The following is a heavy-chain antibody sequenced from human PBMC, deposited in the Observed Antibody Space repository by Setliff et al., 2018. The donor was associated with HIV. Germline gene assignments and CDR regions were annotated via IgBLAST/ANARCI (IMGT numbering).Heavy chain of an antibody. V-gene: IGHV4-61*02. CDR3: ARDRGSGSWFDF. Sequence: SETLSLTCTVSGGSITSGSYYWSWIRQPAGKGLEWIGRFYTSGSTNYNPSLKSRVTMSVDTSKNQFSLKLSSVTAAATAVYYCARDRGSGSWFDFWGQGTLVTVS. CDR2: FYTSGST. D-gene: IGHD1-26*01. CDR1: GGSITSGSYY. J-gene: IGHJ4*02.